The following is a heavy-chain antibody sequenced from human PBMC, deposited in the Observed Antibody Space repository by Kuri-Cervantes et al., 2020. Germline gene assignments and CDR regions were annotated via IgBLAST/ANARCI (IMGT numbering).Heavy chain of an antibody. CDR2: ISGNGDT. V-gene: IGHV3-23*01. J-gene: IGHJ4*02. Sequence: ETLSLTCAASGFTFSSFAMTWVRHVPGKGLECVSIISGNGDTYYVDSVKGRFTITRDNSRNTLYLQMNSLRADDTALYYCARGRKVSCTGAICYPFDYWGQGTLVTVSS. D-gene: IGHD2-8*02. CDR1: GFTFSSFA. CDR3: ARGRKVSCTGAICYPFDY.